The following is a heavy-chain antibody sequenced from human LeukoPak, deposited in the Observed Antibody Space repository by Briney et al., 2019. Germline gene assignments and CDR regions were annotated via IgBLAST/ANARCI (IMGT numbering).Heavy chain of an antibody. Sequence: PGTSLRLSCVASGFVFSSYGMHWVRQAPGKGLEWVAILSYDGSSKYYADSVKGRFTISRDNPKNTLYLQMNSLRAEDTAVYYCAKDLGLRYFDYWGQGTLVTVSS. D-gene: IGHD3-9*01. CDR1: GFVFSSYG. CDR3: AKDLGLRYFDY. J-gene: IGHJ4*02. V-gene: IGHV3-30*18. CDR2: LSYDGSSK.